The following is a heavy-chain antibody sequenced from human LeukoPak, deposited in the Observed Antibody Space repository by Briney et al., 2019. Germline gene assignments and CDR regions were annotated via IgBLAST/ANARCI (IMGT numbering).Heavy chain of an antibody. V-gene: IGHV4-39*06. CDR3: ARLRGYSYAGDY. CDR1: GGSITSGGYY. D-gene: IGHD5-18*01. CDR2: VYYSGSI. J-gene: IGHJ4*02. Sequence: SETLSLTCTVSGGSITSGGYYWGWIRQPPGKGLEWIGSVYYSGSIHYNPSLKSRITISADTSKNQITLKLSSVTAADTAMYYCARLRGYSYAGDYWGQGSLVTVSS.